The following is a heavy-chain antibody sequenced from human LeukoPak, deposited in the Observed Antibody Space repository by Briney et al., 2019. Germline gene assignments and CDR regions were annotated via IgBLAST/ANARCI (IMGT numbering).Heavy chain of an antibody. CDR2: IYSGGST. CDR1: GFTVSSNY. CDR3: ARALVIAALFDC. Sequence: GGSLRLSCAASGFTVSSNYMSWVRQAPGKGLEWVSVIYSGGSTFYADSAKGRFTISRDNSKNTVYLQMDSLRAEDTAVYYCARALVIAALFDCWGQGTLVTVSS. J-gene: IGHJ4*02. V-gene: IGHV3-66*01. D-gene: IGHD2-15*01.